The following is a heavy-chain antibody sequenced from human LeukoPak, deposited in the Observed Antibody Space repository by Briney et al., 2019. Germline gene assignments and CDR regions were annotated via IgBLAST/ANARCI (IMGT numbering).Heavy chain of an antibody. D-gene: IGHD6-6*01. V-gene: IGHV3-30-3*01. J-gene: IGHJ3*02. CDR3: AREPSIAARHDAFDI. CDR2: ISYDGSNK. CDR1: GFTFSSYA. Sequence: GGSLRLSCAASGFTFSSYAMHWVRQAPGKGLEWVAVISYDGSNKYYADSVKGRLTISRDNSKNTLYLQMNSLRAEDTAVYYCAREPSIAARHDAFDIWGQGTMVTVSS.